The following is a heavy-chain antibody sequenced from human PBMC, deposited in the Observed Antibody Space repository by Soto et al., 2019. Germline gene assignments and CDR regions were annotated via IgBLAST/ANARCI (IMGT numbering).Heavy chain of an antibody. Sequence: QVQLVQSGPEVKKPGASVKVSCEASGYTFTTSGISWVRQAPGQGLEWMGWISTYNGDTNSAQKLQGRVTMTADTSTGTAYMELMSLKSHDTAVYYCARQGSWPYYYYGLDVWGQGTTVTVSS. CDR2: ISTYNGDT. V-gene: IGHV1-18*01. CDR1: GYTFTTSG. D-gene: IGHD1-26*01. CDR3: ARQGSWPYYYYGLDV. J-gene: IGHJ6*02.